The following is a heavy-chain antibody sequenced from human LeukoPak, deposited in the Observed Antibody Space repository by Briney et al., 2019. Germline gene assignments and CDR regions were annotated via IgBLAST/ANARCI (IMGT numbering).Heavy chain of an antibody. CDR2: INHSGGT. CDR3: ARYVAVAGTIKWFDP. CDR1: GGSFSGSY. Sequence: SETLSLTCAVYGGSFSGSYWSWIRQPPGKGLEWIGEINHSGGTNYNPSLESRVTISVDTSKNQCSLKLSSVTAADTAVYYCARYVAVAGTIKWFDPWGQGTLVTVSS. V-gene: IGHV4-34*01. J-gene: IGHJ5*02. D-gene: IGHD6-19*01.